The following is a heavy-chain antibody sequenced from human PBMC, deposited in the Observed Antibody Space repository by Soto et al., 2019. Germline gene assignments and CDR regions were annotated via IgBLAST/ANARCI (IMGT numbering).Heavy chain of an antibody. D-gene: IGHD5-18*01. Sequence: PSETLSLTCTVSDDSIFGYYWSWLRQPPGKGLEWIAYIHYTGTTNYNPSLNNRVTISLDMSKNMFSLSLSAVTAADTAVYYCARGRGYGFGIDYWGQGIVVTVSS. CDR1: DDSIFGYY. J-gene: IGHJ4*02. CDR2: IHYTGTT. CDR3: ARGRGYGFGIDY. V-gene: IGHV4-59*12.